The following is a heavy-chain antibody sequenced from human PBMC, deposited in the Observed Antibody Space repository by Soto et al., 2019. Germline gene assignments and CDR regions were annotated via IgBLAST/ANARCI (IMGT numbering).Heavy chain of an antibody. CDR2: ISSNGGST. J-gene: IGHJ4*02. Sequence: GGSLRLSCAASGFTFSSYAMHWVRQAPGKGLEYVSAISSNGGSTYYANSVKGRFTTSRDNSKNTLYLQMGSLRAEDMAVYYCARVSTVIYGSGSFDYWGQGTLVTVSS. V-gene: IGHV3-64*01. CDR3: ARVSTVIYGSGSFDY. D-gene: IGHD3-10*01. CDR1: GFTFSSYA.